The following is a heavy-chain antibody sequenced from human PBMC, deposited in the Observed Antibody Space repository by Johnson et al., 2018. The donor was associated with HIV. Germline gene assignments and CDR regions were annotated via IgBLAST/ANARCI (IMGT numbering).Heavy chain of an antibody. D-gene: IGHD4-23*01. V-gene: IGHV3-13*01. CDR1: GFTFSSYD. Sequence: VQLVESGGGLVQPGGSLRLSCAASGFTFSSYDMHWVRQAPGKGLEWVSAIGPAGDTYYPGSVKGRFTISRGNAKNSLSLQMNSLSAGDTAVYYCAREAQTHAFESGGQGTMVTVSS. CDR3: AREAQTHAFES. J-gene: IGHJ3*02. CDR2: IGPAGDT.